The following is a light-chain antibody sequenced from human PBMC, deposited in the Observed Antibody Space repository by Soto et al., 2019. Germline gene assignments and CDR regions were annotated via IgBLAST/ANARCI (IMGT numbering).Light chain of an antibody. V-gene: IGKV1-5*01. CDR3: QQTNTLLPLT. J-gene: IGKJ4*01. CDR1: QSISSW. CDR2: DAS. Sequence: DIQMTQSPSPLSASVGDRVTFTCRASQSISSWLAWYQQKPGKAPKLLIYDASSLESGVPSRFSGSGSGTEFTLTISSLQPDDFATYYCQQTNTLLPLTFGGGT.